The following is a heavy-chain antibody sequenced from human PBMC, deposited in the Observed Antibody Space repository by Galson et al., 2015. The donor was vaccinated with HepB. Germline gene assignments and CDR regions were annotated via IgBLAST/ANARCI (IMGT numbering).Heavy chain of an antibody. J-gene: IGHJ4*02. CDR3: VRDSFRTVTLLDY. CDR2: ISGNGGSP. V-gene: IGHV3-64D*06. Sequence: SLRLSCAASGFTFRTHAMHWVRQAPGKGLEYVSGISGNGGSPNYADSVKGRFTISRDNSKNTLYLQMRSLRLEDTAVYYCVRDSFRTVTLLDYWGQGTLVTVSS. CDR1: GFTFRTHA. D-gene: IGHD4-17*01.